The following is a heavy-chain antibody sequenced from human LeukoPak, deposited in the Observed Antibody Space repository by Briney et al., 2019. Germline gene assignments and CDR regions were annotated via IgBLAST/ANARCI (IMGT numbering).Heavy chain of an antibody. CDR3: ARDYRKYLDY. D-gene: IGHD3-16*02. V-gene: IGHV1-2*02. CDR2: IDPNNGGT. CDR1: GYTFTGYY. J-gene: IGHJ4*02. Sequence: GASVKVSCKASGYTFTGYYIHWVRQAPGQGLEWMGWIDPNNGGTNYVQKFQGRLTMTRDTSIGTAYMELSSLRSDDTAVYYCARDYRKYLDYWGQGTLVTVSS.